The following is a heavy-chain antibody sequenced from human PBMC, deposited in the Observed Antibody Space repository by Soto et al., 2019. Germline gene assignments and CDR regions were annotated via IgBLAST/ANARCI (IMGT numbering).Heavy chain of an antibody. CDR3: ARDAVYGSFQH. V-gene: IGHV1-2*04. CDR1: GYTFTGYY. CDR2: INPNSGGT. J-gene: IGHJ1*01. Sequence: ASVKVSCMASGYTFTGYYMHWVRQAPGQGLEWMGWINPNSGGTSYAQKFQVWDTMSKDTYISTSYMELSRLRSDDTAVYYCARDAVYGSFQHWGQGTLVNVS. D-gene: IGHD1-20*01.